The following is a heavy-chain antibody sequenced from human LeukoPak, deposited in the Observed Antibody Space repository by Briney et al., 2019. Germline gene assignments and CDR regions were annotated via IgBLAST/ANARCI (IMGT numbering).Heavy chain of an antibody. D-gene: IGHD5-18*01. CDR3: ARSKGYNYDAPYYYYYYMDV. CDR2: IDPSATSI. CDR1: GFNFSGYY. V-gene: IGHV3-11*01. Sequence: PGGSLRLSCTASGFNFSGYYMTWIRQAPGKGLEWVSYIDPSATSIYYADSIEGRFTISRDNTRNSLYLQMNSLSAEDTAVYYCARSKGYNYDAPYYYYYYMDVWGKGTTVTVSS. J-gene: IGHJ6*03.